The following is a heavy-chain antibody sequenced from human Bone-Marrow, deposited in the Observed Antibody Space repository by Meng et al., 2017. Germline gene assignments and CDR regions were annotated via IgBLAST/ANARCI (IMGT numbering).Heavy chain of an antibody. CDR2: ISWNDDK. D-gene: IGHD6-19*01. Sequence: SGPTLVKPTQTLTLTSTFSGFSLSTSGVGVGWIRQPPGKDLEWLALISWNDDKRYSPSLKSRLTITKDTSKNQVVLTMTNMDPVDTATYYCAHSRPRGWYDDWFDPWGQGTLVTVSS. V-gene: IGHV2-5*01. J-gene: IGHJ5*02. CDR1: GFSLSTSGVG. CDR3: AHSRPRGWYDDWFDP.